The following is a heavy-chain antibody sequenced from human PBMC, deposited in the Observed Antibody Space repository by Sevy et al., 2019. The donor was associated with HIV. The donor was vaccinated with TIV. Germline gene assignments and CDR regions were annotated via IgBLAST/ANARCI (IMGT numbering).Heavy chain of an antibody. CDR3: ARGDGTGWCFDY. CDR2: MNPSGGST. D-gene: IGHD2-2*01. Sequence: ASVKVSCKASGYTFNNYYIHWVRQAPGQGLEWMGVMNPSGGSTYYAQIFQGRVTMTRDTLMSTVYMELSSLRSEDTAVYFCARGDGTGWCFDYWGQGTLVTVSS. J-gene: IGHJ4*02. V-gene: IGHV1-46*02. CDR1: GYTFNNYY.